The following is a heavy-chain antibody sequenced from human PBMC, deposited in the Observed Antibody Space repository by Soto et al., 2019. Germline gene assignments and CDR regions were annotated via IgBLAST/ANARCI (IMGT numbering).Heavy chain of an antibody. Sequence: PSETLSLTCTVSGGSISSYYWSWIRQPPGKGLEWIGYIYYSGSTNYNPSLKSRVTISVDTSKNQFSLKLSSVTAADTAVYYCARSAYYYYGMDVWGQGTTVTVSS. CDR1: GGSISSYY. J-gene: IGHJ6*02. CDR2: IYYSGST. V-gene: IGHV4-59*01. CDR3: ARSAYYYYGMDV.